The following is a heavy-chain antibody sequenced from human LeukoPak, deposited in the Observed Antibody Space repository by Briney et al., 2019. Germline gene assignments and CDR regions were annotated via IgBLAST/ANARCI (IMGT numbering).Heavy chain of an antibody. J-gene: IGHJ4*02. CDR2: IYYSGST. V-gene: IGHV4-39*01. CDR1: GGSISSSSYY. Sequence: SETLSLTCTVSGGSISSSSYYWGWIRQPPGKGLEWIGSIYYSGSTYYNPSLKSRVTISVDTSKNQFSLKLSSVTAADTAVYYCARLPYGGSVFGFDYWGQGTLVTVSS. D-gene: IGHD1-26*01. CDR3: ARLPYGGSVFGFDY.